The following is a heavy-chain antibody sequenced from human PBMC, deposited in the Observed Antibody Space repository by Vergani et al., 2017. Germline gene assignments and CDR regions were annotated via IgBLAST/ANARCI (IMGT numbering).Heavy chain of an antibody. J-gene: IGHJ6*02. V-gene: IGHV4-34*01. CDR1: GGSFSGYY. Sequence: QVQLQQWGAGLLKPSETLSLTCAVYGGSFSGYYWSWIRQPPGKGLEWIGEINHSGSTNYNPSLKSRVTLSVDTSTNQFSLKLSPVTAADTAVHYCARGGRAARFSYYYYGMDGWGQGTTVTVS. CDR3: ARGGRAARFSYYYYGMDG. CDR2: INHSGST. D-gene: IGHD6-6*01.